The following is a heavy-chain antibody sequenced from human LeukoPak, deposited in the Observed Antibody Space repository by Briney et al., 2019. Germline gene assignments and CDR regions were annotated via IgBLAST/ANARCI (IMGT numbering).Heavy chain of an antibody. V-gene: IGHV3-48*03. CDR2: ISSSGSTI. CDR1: GFTFSSYE. D-gene: IGHD3-10*02. CDR3: AELGITMIGGV. J-gene: IGHJ6*04. Sequence: PGGSLRLSCAASGFTFSSYEMTWDRQAPGKGLEGVSYISSSGSTIYYADSVKGRFTISRDNAKNSLYLQMNSLRAEDTAVYYCAELGITMIGGVWGKGTTVTISS.